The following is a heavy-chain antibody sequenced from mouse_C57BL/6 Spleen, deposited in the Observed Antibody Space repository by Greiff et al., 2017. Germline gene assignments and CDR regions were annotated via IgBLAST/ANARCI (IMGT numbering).Heavy chain of an antibody. CDR3: TRDGYDHRAMDD. V-gene: IGHV14-4*01. J-gene: IGHJ4*01. CDR2: IDPENGDT. D-gene: IGHD2-2*01. Sequence: VQLQQSGAELVRPGASVKLSCTASGFNIKDDYMHWVQQRPEQGLEWIGWIDPENGDTEYASKFQGKATITADTTSNTAYLQLSSLTSEDTAVYYCTRDGYDHRAMDDWGQGTSVTVSS. CDR1: GFNIKDDY.